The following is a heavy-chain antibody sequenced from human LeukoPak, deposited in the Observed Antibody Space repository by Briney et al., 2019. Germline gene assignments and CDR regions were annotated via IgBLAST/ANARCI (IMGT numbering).Heavy chain of an antibody. J-gene: IGHJ3*02. CDR3: AKSLFTSATGTGRAFHI. CDR2: ISASGDVT. V-gene: IGHV3-23*01. Sequence: GGSLRLSCAASGFTFSKFPMGWVRQAPGRGLEWVSAISASGDVTFYADSLRGRFTISRDNSKSTLYLQTNGLRAEDTATFYCAKSLFTSATGTGRAFHIWGQGTRVTVSS. D-gene: IGHD1-1*01. CDR1: GFTFSKFP.